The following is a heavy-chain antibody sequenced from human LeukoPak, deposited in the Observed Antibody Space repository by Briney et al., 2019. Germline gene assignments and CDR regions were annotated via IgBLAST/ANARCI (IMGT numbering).Heavy chain of an antibody. J-gene: IGHJ4*02. V-gene: IGHV3-9*01. CDR3: AKDEYSGFGSLDF. Sequence: GRSLRLSCAASGFTFNDYAMHWVRQAPGKGLEWVSGVNWNSGSIGYADSVKGRFTTSRDNAKKALYLQMNSLRPEDTALYYCAKDEYSGFGSLDFWGQGTLVTVSS. CDR2: VNWNSGSI. D-gene: IGHD5-12*01. CDR1: GFTFNDYA.